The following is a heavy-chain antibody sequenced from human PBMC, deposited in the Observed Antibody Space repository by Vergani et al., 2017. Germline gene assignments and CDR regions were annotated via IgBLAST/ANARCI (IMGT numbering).Heavy chain of an antibody. V-gene: IGHV3-7*04. CDR2: IKHDGSEQ. Sequence: EVQLVESGGGLVQPGGSLRLSCVASGFTFGDYWMTWVRQAPGKGPQWVASIKHDGSEQYYVDSVNGRFTISRDNAKNSVSLQMSSLRVDDTAVYYCAKDPALDPYELDFGVQGTLVTVSS. CDR1: GFTFGDYW. CDR3: AKDPALDPYELDF. J-gene: IGHJ4*02. D-gene: IGHD3-3*01.